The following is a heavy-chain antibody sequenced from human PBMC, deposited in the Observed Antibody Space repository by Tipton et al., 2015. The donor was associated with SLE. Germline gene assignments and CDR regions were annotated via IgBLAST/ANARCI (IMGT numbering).Heavy chain of an antibody. J-gene: IGHJ4*02. CDR2: IYHSGST. Sequence: TLSLTCAVSGYSISSGYYWGWIRQPPGKGLEWIGSIYHSGSTYYNPSLKSRFTISVDTSKNQFSLKLSSVTAADTAVYYCARHQGGFDYWGQGTLVTVSS. V-gene: IGHV4-38-2*01. CDR1: GYSISSGYY. CDR3: ARHQGGFDY.